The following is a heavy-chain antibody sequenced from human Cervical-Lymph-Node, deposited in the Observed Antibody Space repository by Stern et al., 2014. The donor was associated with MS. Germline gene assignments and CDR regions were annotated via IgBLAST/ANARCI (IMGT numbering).Heavy chain of an antibody. Sequence: VQLVESGAEVKKPGESLKISCKTSGYTFDKYWIGWARQTPGKGPEWVGIIYPGDSDTRYSPSFQGHVISSVDKSITTAYLQWSSLWASDTAIYYCARGDTSGWYFFDFWGQGTPVTVSS. J-gene: IGHJ4*02. CDR3: ARGDTSGWYFFDF. D-gene: IGHD6-19*01. CDR1: GYTFDKYW. CDR2: IYPGDSDT. V-gene: IGHV5-51*03.